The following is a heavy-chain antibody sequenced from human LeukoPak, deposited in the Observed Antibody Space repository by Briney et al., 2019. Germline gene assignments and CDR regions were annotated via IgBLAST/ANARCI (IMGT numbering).Heavy chain of an antibody. D-gene: IGHD2-15*01. J-gene: IGHJ4*02. CDR1: GGSISSYY. CDR2: IYTSGST. CDR3: ARQSHYCSGGSCYSTYFDY. V-gene: IGHV4-4*07. Sequence: SETLSLTCTVSGGSISSYYWSWIRQPAGKGLEWIGRIYTSGSTNYSPSLKSRVTMSVDTSKNQFSLKLSSVTAADTAVYYCARQSHYCSGGSCYSTYFDYWGQGTLVTVSS.